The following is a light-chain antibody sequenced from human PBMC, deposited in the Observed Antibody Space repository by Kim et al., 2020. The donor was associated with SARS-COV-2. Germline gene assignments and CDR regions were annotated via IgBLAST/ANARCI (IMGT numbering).Light chain of an antibody. Sequence: QSVLTQPASVSGSPGQSITISCTGTSSDVGGYNYVSWYQQHPGKAPKLMIYDVSKRPSGVSNRFSGSKSGNTASLTISGLQAEDAADYYCTSYTSSSTLVFGGGTQLTVL. V-gene: IGLV2-14*01. CDR1: SSDVGGYNY. J-gene: IGLJ3*02. CDR3: TSYTSSSTLV. CDR2: DVS.